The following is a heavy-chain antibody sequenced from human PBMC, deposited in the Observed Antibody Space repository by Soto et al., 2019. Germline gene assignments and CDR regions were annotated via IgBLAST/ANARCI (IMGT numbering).Heavy chain of an antibody. CDR1: GFTFSSYW. D-gene: IGHD3-22*01. V-gene: IGHV3-74*01. CDR2: INSDGSST. CDR3: AKAGYYDSSGYYELDY. J-gene: IGHJ4*02. Sequence: GGSLRLSCAASGFTFSSYWMHWVRQAPGKGLVWVSRINSDGSSTSYADSVKGRFTISRDNAKNTLYLQMNSLRAEDTAVYYCAKAGYYDSSGYYELDYWGQGTLVTVSS.